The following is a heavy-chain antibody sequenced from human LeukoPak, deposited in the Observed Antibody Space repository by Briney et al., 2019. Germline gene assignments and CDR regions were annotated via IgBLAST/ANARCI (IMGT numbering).Heavy chain of an antibody. CDR3: AKYYYDSSGSYDAFDI. J-gene: IGHJ3*02. CDR1: GFTFSSYG. Sequence: GGSLRLSCAASGFTFSSYGMHWVRQAPGKGLEWVAVISYDGSNKYYADSVKGRFTISRDNSKSTLYLQMNSLRAEDTAVYYCAKYYYDSSGSYDAFDIWGQGTMVTVSS. V-gene: IGHV3-30*18. D-gene: IGHD3-22*01. CDR2: ISYDGSNK.